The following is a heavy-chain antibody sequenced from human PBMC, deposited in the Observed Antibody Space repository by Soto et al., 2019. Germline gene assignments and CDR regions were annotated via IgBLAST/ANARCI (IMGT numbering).Heavy chain of an antibody. Sequence: QVQLQESGPGLVKPSETLSLTCTVSGGSISSYYWSWIRQPPGKGLEWIGYIYYSGSTNYNPSLKKRIHKYGGTSKNQFSLKLSSVTAADTAVYYCARLRYCSSTSCSPYYYYYYMDVWGKGTTVTVSS. V-gene: IGHV4-59*08. J-gene: IGHJ6*03. CDR1: GGSISSYY. D-gene: IGHD2-2*01. CDR2: IYYSGST. CDR3: ARLRYCSSTSCSPYYYYYYMDV.